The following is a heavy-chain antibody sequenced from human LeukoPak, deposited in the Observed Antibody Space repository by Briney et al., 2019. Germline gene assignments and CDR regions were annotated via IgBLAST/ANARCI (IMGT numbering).Heavy chain of an antibody. Sequence: PSETLSLTCTVSGGSISSNNHYWGWIRQPPGKGLEWIGSIYYSGTTFYRPSLITRATISLDTSKNQFSLKLRFVTAADTAVYYCAREAYFDDSGYYYTFDYWGQGTLVTVSS. J-gene: IGHJ4*02. CDR3: AREAYFDDSGYYYTFDY. V-gene: IGHV4-39*07. D-gene: IGHD3-22*01. CDR1: GGSISSNNHY. CDR2: IYYSGTT.